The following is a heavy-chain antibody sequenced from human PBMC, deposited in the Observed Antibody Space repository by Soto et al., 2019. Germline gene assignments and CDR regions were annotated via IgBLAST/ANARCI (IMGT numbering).Heavy chain of an antibody. Sequence: QITLKESGPTLVKPTQTLTLTCTFSGFSLSTSGVGVGWIRQPPGKALEWLALIYWDDDKRYSPSLKSRLTSAKDTSKTRVVLTITNMEPLDTATYYCAHGHPGRWYRDGYFDYWGQGTLVTVSS. D-gene: IGHD6-13*01. CDR3: AHGHPGRWYRDGYFDY. J-gene: IGHJ4*02. CDR2: IYWDDDK. CDR1: GFSLSTSGVG. V-gene: IGHV2-5*02.